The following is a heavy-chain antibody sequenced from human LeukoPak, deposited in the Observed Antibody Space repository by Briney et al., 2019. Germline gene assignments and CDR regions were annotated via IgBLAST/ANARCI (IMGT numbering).Heavy chain of an antibody. CDR2: ISSSSSYI. J-gene: IGHJ4*02. CDR3: ARVSVLLWFGELIPHYFDY. CDR1: GFTFSSYS. D-gene: IGHD3-10*01. V-gene: IGHV3-21*01. Sequence: NPGGSLRLSCAASGFTFSSYSMNWVRQAPGKGLEWVSSISSSSSYIYYADSVKGRFTISRDNAKNSLYPQMNSLRAEDTAVYYCARVSVLLWFGELIPHYFDYWGQGTLVTVSS.